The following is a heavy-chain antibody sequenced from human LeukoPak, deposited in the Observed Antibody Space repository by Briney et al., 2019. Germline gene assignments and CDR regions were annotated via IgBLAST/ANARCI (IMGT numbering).Heavy chain of an antibody. J-gene: IGHJ6*02. V-gene: IGHV3-30-3*01. CDR3: AREGTDNWNDPAGMDV. D-gene: IGHD1-1*01. CDR2: ISYDGSNK. CDR1: GFTFSNYA. Sequence: PGGSLRLSCAASGFTFSNYAMSWVRQAPCKGLEWVAVISYDGSNKYYADSVKGRFTISRDNSKNTLYLQINSLRAEDTAVYYCAREGTDNWNDPAGMDVWGQGTTVTVSS.